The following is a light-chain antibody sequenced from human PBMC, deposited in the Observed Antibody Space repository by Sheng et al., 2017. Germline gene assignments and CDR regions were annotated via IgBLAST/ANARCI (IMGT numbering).Light chain of an antibody. V-gene: IGKV1-39*01. CDR3: QQSYSASVT. CDR1: QNISSY. Sequence: DIQMTQSPSSLSASVGDRVTVTCRASQNISSYLNWYQQKPGKAPKLLIYAASILQGGVPSRFSGSGSGTDFTLTISSLQPEDFATYYCQQSYSASVTFGQGTKVEI. J-gene: IGKJ1*01. CDR2: AAS.